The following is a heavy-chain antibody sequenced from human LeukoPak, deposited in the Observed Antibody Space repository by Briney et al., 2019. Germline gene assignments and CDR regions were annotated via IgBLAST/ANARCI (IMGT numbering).Heavy chain of an antibody. V-gene: IGHV3-30-3*01. Sequence: GGSLRLSCAASGFTFSSYAMHWVRQAPGKGLEWVAVISYDGSNKYYADSVKGRFTISRDNSKNTLYLQMNSLRAEDTAVYYCARAYYYGSGSYPIYYFDYWGQGTLVTVSS. J-gene: IGHJ4*02. D-gene: IGHD3-10*01. CDR1: GFTFSSYA. CDR3: ARAYYYGSGSYPIYYFDY. CDR2: ISYDGSNK.